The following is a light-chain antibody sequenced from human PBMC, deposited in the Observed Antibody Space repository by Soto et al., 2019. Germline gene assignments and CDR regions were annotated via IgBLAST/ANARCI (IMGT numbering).Light chain of an antibody. J-gene: IGLJ2*01. Sequence: QSALTQPASVSGSPGQSITISCTGTSSDVGSYNLVSWYQQHPGKAPKLMIYEGSKRPSGVSNRFSGSKSGNTASLTISVLQAEDEADYYCCSYAGSSTPVVFGGGTKVTVL. CDR3: CSYAGSSTPVV. CDR2: EGS. V-gene: IGLV2-23*01. CDR1: SSDVGSYNL.